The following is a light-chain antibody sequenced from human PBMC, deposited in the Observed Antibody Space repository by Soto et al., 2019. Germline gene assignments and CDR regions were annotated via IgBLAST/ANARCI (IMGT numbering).Light chain of an antibody. CDR3: STWDASLSGRV. CDR2: SDD. Sequence: QSVLTQPPSASGTHGQKVTISCSGGSSNIGNNFVSWYQQLPGTAPKLLIYSDDQRPSGVPDRVSGSKSGTSASLAISGLRSEDEADYYCSTWDASLSGRVFGGGTKVTVL. V-gene: IGLV1-47*02. CDR1: SSNIGNNF. J-gene: IGLJ3*02.